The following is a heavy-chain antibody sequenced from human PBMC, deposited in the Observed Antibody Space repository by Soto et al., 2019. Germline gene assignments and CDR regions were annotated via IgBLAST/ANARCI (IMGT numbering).Heavy chain of an antibody. Sequence: QVPLVQSGAEVKKPGASVKVSCKASGYTFTSYDINWVRQATGQGLEWMGWMNPNSGNTGYAQKFQGRVTMTRNTSISTAYMELSSLRSEDTAVYYCARGGYDFWSGYYIGDYWGQGTLVTVSS. CDR3: ARGGYDFWSGYYIGDY. CDR2: MNPNSGNT. CDR1: GYTFTSYD. J-gene: IGHJ4*02. V-gene: IGHV1-8*01. D-gene: IGHD3-3*01.